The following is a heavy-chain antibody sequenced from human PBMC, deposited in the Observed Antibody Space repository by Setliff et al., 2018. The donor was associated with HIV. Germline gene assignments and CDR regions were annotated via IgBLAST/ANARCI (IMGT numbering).Heavy chain of an antibody. CDR1: GGSISSYY. V-gene: IGHV4-59*08. CDR3: ARGVRGYGEILYFFYYYYMDV. J-gene: IGHJ6*03. CDR2: IYYSGST. Sequence: SETLSLTCTVSGGSISSYYWSWIRQPPGKGLEWIGYIYYSGSTNYNPSLKSRVTISVDTSKNQFSLKLSSVTAADTAVYYCARGVRGYGEILYFFYYYYMDVWGKGTTVTVSS. D-gene: IGHD3-10*01.